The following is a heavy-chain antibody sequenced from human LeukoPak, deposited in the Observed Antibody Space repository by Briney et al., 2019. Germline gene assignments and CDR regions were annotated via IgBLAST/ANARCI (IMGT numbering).Heavy chain of an antibody. V-gene: IGHV1-3*01. CDR3: ARDRWQQLVDY. D-gene: IGHD6-13*01. CDR1: GYTFTSYA. Sequence: ASVKVSCKASGYTFTSYAMHWVRQAPGQRLEWMGWINAGNGNTKYSQKFRGRVTITRDTSASTAYMELSSLRSEDTAVYYCARDRWQQLVDYWGQGTLVTVSS. J-gene: IGHJ4*02. CDR2: INAGNGNT.